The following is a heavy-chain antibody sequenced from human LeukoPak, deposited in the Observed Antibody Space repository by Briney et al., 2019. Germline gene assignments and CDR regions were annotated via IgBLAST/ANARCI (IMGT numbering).Heavy chain of an antibody. J-gene: IGHJ4*02. CDR2: IKQDGSEK. CDR3: ARDGGYYYDSSRDY. Sequence: GGSLRLSCAASGFTFSSYWMSWVRQAPGKGLEWVANIKQDGSEKYYVDSVKGRFTISRDNAKNSLYLQMNSLRAEDTAVYYCARDGGYYYDSSRDYWGQGTLVTVSS. CDR1: GFTFSSYW. D-gene: IGHD3-22*01. V-gene: IGHV3-7*01.